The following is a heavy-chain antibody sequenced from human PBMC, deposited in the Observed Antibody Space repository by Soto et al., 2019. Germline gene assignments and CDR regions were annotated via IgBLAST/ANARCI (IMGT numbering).Heavy chain of an antibody. CDR2: IYHSGST. CDR3: ARDLLTRSGGKGSYYYYGMDV. J-gene: IGHJ6*02. D-gene: IGHD2-15*01. Sequence: SETLSLTCTVSGYSISSGYYWGWIRQPPGKGLEWIGSIYHSGSTYYNPSLKSRVTISVDTSKNQFSLKLSSVTAADTAVYYCARDLLTRSGGKGSYYYYGMDVWGQGTTVTVSS. V-gene: IGHV4-38-2*02. CDR1: GYSISSGYY.